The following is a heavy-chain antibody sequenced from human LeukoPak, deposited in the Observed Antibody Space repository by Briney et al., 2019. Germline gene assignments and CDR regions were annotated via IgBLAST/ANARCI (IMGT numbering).Heavy chain of an antibody. CDR1: GFTFSDYF. V-gene: IGHV3-11*01. CDR3: AREGGYYDSSVYYAFDI. CDR2: IRDNGNDI. Sequence: GGSLRLSCAASGFTFSDYFMSWVRQAPGKGLEWVSHIRDNGNDIYYADSVQGRFTTSRDNAGNSLYLQMNALRVEDTAVYFCAREGGYYDSSVYYAFDIWGQGTMVTVSS. D-gene: IGHD3-22*01. J-gene: IGHJ3*02.